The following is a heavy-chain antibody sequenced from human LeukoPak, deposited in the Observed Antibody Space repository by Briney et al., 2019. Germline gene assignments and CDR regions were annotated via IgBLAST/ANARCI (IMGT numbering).Heavy chain of an antibody. Sequence: SETLSLTCTVSGGSISSGSYYWSWIRQPAGKGLEWIGRIYTSGSTNYNSSLKSRVTISVDTSKNQFSLKLSSVTAADTAVYYCARGVSSGYYPYYFDYWGQGTLVTVSS. CDR2: IYTSGST. D-gene: IGHD3-22*01. J-gene: IGHJ4*02. V-gene: IGHV4-61*02. CDR3: ARGVSSGYYPYYFDY. CDR1: GGSISSGSYY.